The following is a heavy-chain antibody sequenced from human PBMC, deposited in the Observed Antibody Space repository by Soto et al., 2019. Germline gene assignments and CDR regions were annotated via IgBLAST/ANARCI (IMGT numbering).Heavy chain of an antibody. CDR2: IGTAGDT. V-gene: IGHV3-13*01. CDR3: ARGAYYYGSGSYFSYMDV. J-gene: IGHJ6*03. Sequence: GESLKISCAASGFTFSSYDMHWVRQATGKGLEWVSAIGTAGDTYYPGSVKGRFTISRENAKNSLYLQMNSLRAGDTAVYYCARGAYYYGSGSYFSYMDVWGKGTTVTVSS. D-gene: IGHD3-10*01. CDR1: GFTFSSYD.